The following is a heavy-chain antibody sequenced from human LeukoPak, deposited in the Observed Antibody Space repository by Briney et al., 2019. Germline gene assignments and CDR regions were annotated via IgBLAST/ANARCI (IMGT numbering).Heavy chain of an antibody. CDR1: GFTFGSYW. J-gene: IGHJ4*02. CDR3: ARGMSYYYDSSGYYTH. Sequence: GGSLRLSCAASGFTFGSYWMHWVRQAPGKGLVWVSRINSDGSSTSYADSVKGRFTISRDNAKNTLYLQMNSLRAEDTAVYYCARGMSYYYDSSGYYTHWGQGTLVTVSS. D-gene: IGHD3-22*01. CDR2: INSDGSST. V-gene: IGHV3-74*01.